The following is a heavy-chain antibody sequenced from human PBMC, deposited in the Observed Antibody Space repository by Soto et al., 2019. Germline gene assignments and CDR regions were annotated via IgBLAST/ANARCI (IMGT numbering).Heavy chain of an antibody. CDR2: IYWNEDR. Sequence: QITLKESGPTLVKPTQTLTLTCTFSGFSLKTGGAGVGWIRQPPGKALEWLALIYWNEDRRYSPSLKSRLTITKDTSKNQVVLTMTNMYPVDTATYYCAHRGYGDYPRDNWFDPWGQGTLVTVSS. D-gene: IGHD4-17*01. V-gene: IGHV2-5*01. CDR1: GFSLKTGGAG. CDR3: AHRGYGDYPRDNWFDP. J-gene: IGHJ5*02.